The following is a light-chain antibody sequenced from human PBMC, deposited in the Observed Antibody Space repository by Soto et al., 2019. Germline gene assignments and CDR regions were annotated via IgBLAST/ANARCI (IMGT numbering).Light chain of an antibody. Sequence: DIQMTQSPSSLSASIGDRVTITCRASQDIGVRVAWFQQKPGKAPKYLIQAASSLQSGVPSRFSGSGSGTDFTLTITGLQPEDSATYYCQQTLSVPRTFGLGTKVEIK. V-gene: IGKV1-12*01. J-gene: IGKJ1*01. CDR1: QDIGVR. CDR2: AAS. CDR3: QQTLSVPRT.